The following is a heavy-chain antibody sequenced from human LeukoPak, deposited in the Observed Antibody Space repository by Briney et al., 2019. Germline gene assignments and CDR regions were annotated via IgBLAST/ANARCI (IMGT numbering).Heavy chain of an antibody. V-gene: IGHV3-23*01. CDR1: GFTFSNYV. Sequence: GGSLTLSCAASGFTFSNYVMRWVRPAPGKGLEWVSGISGSGDSTYYADSVKGRFTISRDNSKNTLYLQMNSLRVEDTAAYYCAKVRAPSGWFNSDYWGQGTLVTVSS. CDR3: AKVRAPSGWFNSDY. CDR2: ISGSGDST. J-gene: IGHJ4*02. D-gene: IGHD6-19*01.